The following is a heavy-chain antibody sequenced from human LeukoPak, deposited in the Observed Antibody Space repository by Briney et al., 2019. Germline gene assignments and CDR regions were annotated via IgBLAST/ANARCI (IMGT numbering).Heavy chain of an antibody. CDR2: ISGSGRKT. J-gene: IGHJ3*02. CDR1: GFTFSGNT. V-gene: IGHV3-23*01. D-gene: IGHD2-15*01. CDR3: ARYCSGGSCSLGAFDI. Sequence: GGSLRLSCVVSGFTFSGNTMTWVRQAPGKGLEWVSSISGSGRKTYYADSVKGRFIISRDTARNTLSLQMSSLRGEDTAVYYCARYCSGGSCSLGAFDIWGQGTIVTVSS.